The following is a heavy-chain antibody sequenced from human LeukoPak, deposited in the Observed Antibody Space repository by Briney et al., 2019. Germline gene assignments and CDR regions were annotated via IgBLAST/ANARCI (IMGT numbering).Heavy chain of an antibody. CDR1: GGTFSSYA. D-gene: IGHD6-19*01. CDR3: ARALGYSSGWYWFDY. CDR2: IIPIFGTA. V-gene: IGHV1-69*13. Sequence: SVKVSCKASGGTFSSYAISWVRQAPGQGLEWMGGIIPIFGTANYAQKFQGRVTITADESTSTAYMELSSLRSEDTAVYYCARALGYSSGWYWFDYWGQGTLVTVSS. J-gene: IGHJ5*01.